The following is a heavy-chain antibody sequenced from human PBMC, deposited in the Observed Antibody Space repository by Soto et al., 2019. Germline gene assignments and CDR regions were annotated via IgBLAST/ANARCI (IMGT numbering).Heavy chain of an antibody. D-gene: IGHD6-6*01. Sequence: GGSLRLSCAASGFTFDDYAMHCVRQAPGKGLEWVSGISWNSGSIGYAGSVKGRFTISRDNAKNSLYLQMNSLRAEDTALYYCAKDISGAARDPYGMDVWGQGTTVTVSS. J-gene: IGHJ6*02. V-gene: IGHV3-9*01. CDR3: AKDISGAARDPYGMDV. CDR1: GFTFDDYA. CDR2: ISWNSGSI.